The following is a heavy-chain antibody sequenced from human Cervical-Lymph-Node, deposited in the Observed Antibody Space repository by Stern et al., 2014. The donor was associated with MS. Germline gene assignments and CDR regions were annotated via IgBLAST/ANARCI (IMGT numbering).Heavy chain of an antibody. CDR2: ISAYNGKT. V-gene: IGHV1-18*04. D-gene: IGHD2-21*02. CDR3: ARDHCGGDCYSDH. CDR1: GYTFTRYG. Sequence: VQLVESGAEVKKPGASVKVSCKASGYTFTRYGISWVRQAPGQGLEWMGWISAYNGKTTYAQKLQGRVTMTTDTATNTVYMELRSLRSDDTAVYYCARDHCGGDCYSDHWGQGTLVTVSS. J-gene: IGHJ4*02.